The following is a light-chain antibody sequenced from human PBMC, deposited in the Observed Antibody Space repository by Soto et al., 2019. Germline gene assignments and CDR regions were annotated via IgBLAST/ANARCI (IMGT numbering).Light chain of an antibody. Sequence: EIVLTQAPGTLSLSPGERATLSCRASQSVSSSYLAWYQQKPGQAPRLLIYRTSSRATAIPGRFSGSRSGTDFTLTISRLEPEDFAVYYCKQYGSSSWTFGQGTKVEIQ. V-gene: IGKV3-20*01. CDR3: KQYGSSSWT. CDR1: QSVSSSY. J-gene: IGKJ1*01. CDR2: RTS.